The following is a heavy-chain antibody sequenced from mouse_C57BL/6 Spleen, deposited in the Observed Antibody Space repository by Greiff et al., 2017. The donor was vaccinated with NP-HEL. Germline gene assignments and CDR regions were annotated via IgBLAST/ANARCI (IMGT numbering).Heavy chain of an antibody. Sequence: DVMLVESGGGLVKPGGSLKLSCAASGFTFSSYAMSWVRQTPEKRLEWVATISDGGSYTYYPDNVKGRFTISRDNAKNNLYLQMSHLKSEDTAMYYCARDDYGGDWYFDVWGTGTTVTVSS. CDR2: ISDGGSYT. D-gene: IGHD2-4*01. CDR3: ARDDYGGDWYFDV. V-gene: IGHV5-4*01. CDR1: GFTFSSYA. J-gene: IGHJ1*03.